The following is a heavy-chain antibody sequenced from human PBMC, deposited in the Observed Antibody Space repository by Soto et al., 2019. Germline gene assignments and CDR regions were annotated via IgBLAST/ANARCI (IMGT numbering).Heavy chain of an antibody. J-gene: IGHJ4*02. D-gene: IGHD3-3*01. CDR2: ISGSGGST. Sequence: EVPLLESGGGLVQPGGSLRLSCAASGFTFSSYAMSWVRQAPGKGLEWVSAISGSGGSTYYADSVKGRFTISRDNSKNTLYLQMNSLRAEDTAVYYCASSYVLRFLEWLLYSGYDYWGQGTLVTVSS. CDR3: ASSYVLRFLEWLLYSGYDY. CDR1: GFTFSSYA. V-gene: IGHV3-23*01.